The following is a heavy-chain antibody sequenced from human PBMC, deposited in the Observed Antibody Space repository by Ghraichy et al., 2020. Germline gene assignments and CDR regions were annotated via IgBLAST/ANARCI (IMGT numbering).Heavy chain of an antibody. CDR2: INPNSGGT. Sequence: ASVKVSCKASGYTFTGYYMHWVRQAPGQGLEWMGWINPNSGGTNYAQKFQGRVTMTRDTSISTAYMELSRLRSDDTAVYYCARDLYGSRRVSGAFDIWGQGTMVTVSS. J-gene: IGHJ3*02. CDR3: ARDLYGSRRVSGAFDI. CDR1: GYTFTGYY. D-gene: IGHD3-10*01. V-gene: IGHV1-2*02.